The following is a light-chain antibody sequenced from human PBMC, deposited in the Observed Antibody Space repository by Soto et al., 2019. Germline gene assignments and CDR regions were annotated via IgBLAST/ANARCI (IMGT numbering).Light chain of an antibody. V-gene: IGKV3-11*01. CDR1: QSVSSY. CDR3: QQRSNWPPSIT. Sequence: EIVLTQSPPTMTLSAGERATLSCSASQSVSSYLAWYQQKPGQAPRLLIYDASNRATGIPARFSGSGSGTDFTLTISSLEPEDFAVYYCQQRSNWPPSITFGQGTRLEIK. J-gene: IGKJ5*01. CDR2: DAS.